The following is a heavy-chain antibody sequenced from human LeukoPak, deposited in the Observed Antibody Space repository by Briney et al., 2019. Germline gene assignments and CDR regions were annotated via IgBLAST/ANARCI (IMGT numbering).Heavy chain of an antibody. V-gene: IGHV1-18*01. CDR3: ARDRADYYGSGSYYNNFDY. Sequence: ASVKVSCKASGYTFTSYGISWVRQAPGQGLEWMGWISGSNGNTNYAQKLQGRVTMTTDTSTSTAYMELRSLRSDDTAVYYCARDRADYYGSGSYYNNFDYWGQGTLVTVSS. D-gene: IGHD3-10*01. CDR2: ISGSNGNT. J-gene: IGHJ4*02. CDR1: GYTFTSYG.